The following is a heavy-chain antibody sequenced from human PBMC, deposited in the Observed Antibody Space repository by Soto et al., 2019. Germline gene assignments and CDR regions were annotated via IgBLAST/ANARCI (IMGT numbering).Heavy chain of an antibody. Sequence: PSETLSLTCTVSGESISVHSYYWTWTHQPPGTGIEWLGSSYDSGTTSFTPSLKSRTTISVDTSKHQFSLRMTSETTLNKTIIKCARGYNWNGNYFDPWGPGALVTVSS. J-gene: IGHJ5*02. CDR3: ARGYNWNGNYFDP. V-gene: IGHV4-39*01. CDR2: SYDSGTT. D-gene: IGHD1-20*01. CDR1: GESISVHSYY.